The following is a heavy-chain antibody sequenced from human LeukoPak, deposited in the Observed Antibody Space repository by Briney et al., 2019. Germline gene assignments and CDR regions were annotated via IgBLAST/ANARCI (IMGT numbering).Heavy chain of an antibody. CDR3: AKKLH. CDR2: ISYDGSNK. J-gene: IGHJ4*02. Sequence: GRSLRLSCAASGFTFTTYGMSWVRQAPGKGLEWVAVISYDGSNKYYADSVKGRFTISRDNSKNTLYLQMNSLRAEDTAVYYCAKKLHWGQGTLVTVSS. V-gene: IGHV3-30*18. CDR1: GFTFTTYG. D-gene: IGHD4-23*01.